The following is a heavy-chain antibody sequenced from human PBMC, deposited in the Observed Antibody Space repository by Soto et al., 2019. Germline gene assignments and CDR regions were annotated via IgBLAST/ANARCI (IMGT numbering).Heavy chain of an antibody. J-gene: IGHJ6*02. V-gene: IGHV4-30-4*01. D-gene: IGHD5-18*01. Sequence: SETLSLTCTVSGGSISSGDHYWSWIRQPPGKGLEWIGYIYYSGTTYYNPSLKSRVTISVDTSENQFSLKVNSVTAADTAVYYCARALIQLWPHYYYGMDVWGQGTTVTVS. CDR1: GGSISSGDHY. CDR2: IYYSGTT. CDR3: ARALIQLWPHYYYGMDV.